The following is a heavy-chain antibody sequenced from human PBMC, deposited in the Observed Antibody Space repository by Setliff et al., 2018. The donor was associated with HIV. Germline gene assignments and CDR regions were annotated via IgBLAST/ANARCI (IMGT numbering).Heavy chain of an antibody. CDR3: ARENYDILTGYYDY. Sequence: GGSLRLSCAASGFTFSTYDMHWVRQATGKALEWVSAFATAGETYYPDSVRGRFTISRENAKNTLYLQMNSLRAEDTAVYYCARENYDILTGYYDYWGQGALVTVSS. V-gene: IGHV3-13*01. J-gene: IGHJ4*02. CDR2: FATAGET. CDR1: GFTFSTYD. D-gene: IGHD3-9*01.